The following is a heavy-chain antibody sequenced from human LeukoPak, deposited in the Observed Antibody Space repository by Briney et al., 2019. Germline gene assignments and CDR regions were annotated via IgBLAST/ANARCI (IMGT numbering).Heavy chain of an antibody. J-gene: IGHJ4*02. V-gene: IGHV3-23*01. Sequence: PGGSLRLSCAASRFTFSSYAMSWVRQAPGKGLEWVSGISNSGGSTYYADSVKGRFTISRDNSKNTVYLQMKLRRPEDTAVYYCAKVSGFKITFSGVIDWGQGTLVTVSS. CDR2: ISNSGGST. CDR1: RFTFSSYA. D-gene: IGHD3-16*02. CDR3: AKVSGFKITFSGVID.